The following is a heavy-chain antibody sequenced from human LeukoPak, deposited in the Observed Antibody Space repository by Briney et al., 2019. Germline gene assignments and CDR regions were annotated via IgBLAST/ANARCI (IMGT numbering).Heavy chain of an antibody. CDR1: GYTFTGYY. Sequence: ASVKVSCKASGYTFTGYYMHWVRQAPGQGLEWMGWINPNSGGTNYAQKFQGRVTMTRDTSISTAYMELSRLRSDDTAVYYCARMYYDFWSGPTTGMDVWGKGTTVTVSS. J-gene: IGHJ6*03. CDR2: INPNSGGT. CDR3: ARMYYDFWSGPTTGMDV. D-gene: IGHD3-3*01. V-gene: IGHV1-2*02.